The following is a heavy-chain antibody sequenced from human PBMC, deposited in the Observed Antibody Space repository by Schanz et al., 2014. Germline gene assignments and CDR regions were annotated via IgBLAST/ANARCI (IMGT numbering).Heavy chain of an antibody. D-gene: IGHD6-6*01. CDR1: GFTFSSYA. J-gene: IGHJ5*02. V-gene: IGHV3-20*01. Sequence: EVQLLESGGGLVQPGGSLRLSCAASGFTFSSYAMSWVRQAPGKGLEWVSGINWNGGDTSYADSVKGRFIISRDNAKNSLYLEMNSLRAGDTAFYHCARGSSASLSRVWFDLWGQGTLVTVSS. CDR2: INWNGGDT. CDR3: ARGSSASLSRVWFDL.